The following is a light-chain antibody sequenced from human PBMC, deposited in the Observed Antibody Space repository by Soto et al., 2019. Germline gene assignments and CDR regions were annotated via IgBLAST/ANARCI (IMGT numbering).Light chain of an antibody. V-gene: IGKV3-20*01. CDR2: DAS. Sequence: EIVMTQSPATLSVSPGERATLSCRASQSVISNLAWYQQKPGQAPRLLIYDASSRPTDIPARFSGSGSGTDFTLTISSLEPEDFAVYYCQQYGSSPQDTFGQGTKVDIK. J-gene: IGKJ1*01. CDR3: QQYGSSPQDT. CDR1: QSVISN.